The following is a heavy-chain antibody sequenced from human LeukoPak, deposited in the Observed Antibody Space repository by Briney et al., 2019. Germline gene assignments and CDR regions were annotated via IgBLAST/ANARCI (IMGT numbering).Heavy chain of an antibody. CDR3: ARAILTGYPYYYYYYMDV. Sequence: SVKVSCKASGGTFSSYAISWVRQAPGQGLEWMGGIIPIFGTANYAQKFQGRVTIAADKSTSTAYMELSSLRSEDTAVYYCARAILTGYPYYYYYYMDVWGKGTTVTVSS. D-gene: IGHD3-9*01. V-gene: IGHV1-69*06. CDR2: IIPIFGTA. CDR1: GGTFSSYA. J-gene: IGHJ6*03.